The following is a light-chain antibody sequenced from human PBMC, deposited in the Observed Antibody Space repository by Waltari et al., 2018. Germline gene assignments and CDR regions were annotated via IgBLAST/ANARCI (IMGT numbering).Light chain of an antibody. CDR3: QQFGSSPEM. Sequence: IVLTQSPGTLSLSPGEGATLSCRASQIINTYLAWYQQRPGQAPRLLIYGASTRATGTPDRFSGSGSGTDFTLSISRLEPEDFAVYYCQQFGSSPEMFGPGTKVEIK. J-gene: IGKJ1*01. V-gene: IGKV3-20*01. CDR2: GAS. CDR1: QIINTY.